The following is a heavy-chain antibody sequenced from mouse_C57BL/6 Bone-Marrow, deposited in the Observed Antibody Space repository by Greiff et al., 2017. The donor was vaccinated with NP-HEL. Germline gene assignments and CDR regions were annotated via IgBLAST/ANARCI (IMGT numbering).Heavy chain of an antibody. CDR1: GFTFSSYG. CDR2: ISSGGSYT. J-gene: IGHJ2*01. D-gene: IGHD3-1*01. CDR3: ARGLPLDY. Sequence: EVMLVESGGDLVKPGGSLKLSCAASGFTFSSYGMSWVRQTPDKRLEWVATISSGGSYTYYPDSVKGRFTISRDNAKNTLYLQMSSLKSEDTAVYYCARGLPLDYWGQGTTLTVSS. V-gene: IGHV5-6*02.